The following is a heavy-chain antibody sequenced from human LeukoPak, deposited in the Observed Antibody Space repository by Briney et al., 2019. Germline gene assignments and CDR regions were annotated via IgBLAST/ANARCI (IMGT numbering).Heavy chain of an antibody. V-gene: IGHV4-31*03. CDR1: GGSVSSGGYY. CDR2: ISDRGRT. Sequence: SQTLSLTCTVSGGSVSSGGYYWSWIRQHPQKGLEWIGYISDRGRTYYNPSLMSRLTISVDTSKNQFSLRLTSVTAADTAVYYCARSSRLGQLSLGYWGEGTRVTGSS. J-gene: IGHJ4*02. CDR3: ARSSRLGQLSLGY. D-gene: IGHD3-16*02.